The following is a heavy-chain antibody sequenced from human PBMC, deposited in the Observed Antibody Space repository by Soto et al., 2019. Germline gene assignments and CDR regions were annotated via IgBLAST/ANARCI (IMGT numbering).Heavy chain of an antibody. Sequence: PSETLSLTCTVPGGSISSYYWSWIRQPPGKGLEWIGYIYYSGSTNYNPSLKSRVTTSVDTSKNQFSLKLSSVTAADTAVYYCARGRLLWFGELLRRYYFDYWGQGTLVTVSS. V-gene: IGHV4-59*01. J-gene: IGHJ4*02. CDR3: ARGRLLWFGELLRRYYFDY. CDR1: GGSISSYY. D-gene: IGHD3-10*01. CDR2: IYYSGST.